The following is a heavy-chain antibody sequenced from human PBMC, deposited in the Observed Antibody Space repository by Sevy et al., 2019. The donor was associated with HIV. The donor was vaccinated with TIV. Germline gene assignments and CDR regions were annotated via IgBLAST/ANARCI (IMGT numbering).Heavy chain of an antibody. V-gene: IGHV4-31*03. CDR3: VRSPYVPGFDY. Sequence: SETLSLTCTVSGGSISSGGYYWSWIRQHPGKGLEWIGYIYYSGSTYYNPSLKSRVTISVDTSKNQFSLKLSSVTAADTAVYYCVRSPYVPGFDYWGQGTLVTVSS. J-gene: IGHJ4*02. D-gene: IGHD3-10*01. CDR2: IYYSGST. CDR1: GGSISSGGYY.